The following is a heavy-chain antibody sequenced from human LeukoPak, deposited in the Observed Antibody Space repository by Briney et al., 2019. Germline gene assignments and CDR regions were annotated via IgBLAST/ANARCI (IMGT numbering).Heavy chain of an antibody. D-gene: IGHD2-15*01. CDR1: GFSFSAYW. J-gene: IGHJ4*02. CDR2: INPAGSET. CDR3: ARFGYVAAVDV. Sequence: GGSLRPSCAASGFSFSAYWMTWVRQAPGTGLEWVANINPAGSETYYVDPVKGRFSISRDNAKNLVYLQMNSLRAEDTAVYHRARFGYVAAVDVWGQGTPVTVSS. V-gene: IGHV3-7*01.